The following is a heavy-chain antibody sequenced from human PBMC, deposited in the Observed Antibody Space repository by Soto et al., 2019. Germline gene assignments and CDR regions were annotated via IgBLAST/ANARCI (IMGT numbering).Heavy chain of an antibody. J-gene: IGHJ4*02. Sequence: PGGSLRLSCAASGFTFSGSAMHWVRQASGKGPEWVGRIRSKAKSYATAYAVSVKGRFTISRDDSRNTAYLQMNSLKTEDTAVYYCARGVYDFWSGHPKGLDYWGQGTVVTVSS. V-gene: IGHV3-73*01. CDR1: GFTFSGSA. CDR3: ARGVYDFWSGHPKGLDY. CDR2: IRSKAKSYAT. D-gene: IGHD3-3*01.